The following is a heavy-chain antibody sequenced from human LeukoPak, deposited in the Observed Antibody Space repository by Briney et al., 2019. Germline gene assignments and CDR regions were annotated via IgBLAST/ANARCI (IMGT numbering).Heavy chain of an antibody. CDR1: GFTFSSYA. CDR2: ISGSGGTT. V-gene: IGHV3-23*01. Sequence: GGSLRLSCAASGFTFSSYAMSWVRQAPGKGLEWVSAISGSGGTTYYADSVKGRFTISRDNSKNTLYLQMNSLRAEDTAVYYCARARRGFGDPLGYWGQGTLVTVSS. J-gene: IGHJ4*02. CDR3: ARARRGFGDPLGY. D-gene: IGHD3-10*01.